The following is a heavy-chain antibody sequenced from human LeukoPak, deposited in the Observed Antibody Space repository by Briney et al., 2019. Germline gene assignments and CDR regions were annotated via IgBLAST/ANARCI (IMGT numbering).Heavy chain of an antibody. D-gene: IGHD2-21*02. V-gene: IGHV3-48*01. CDR2: IGTTSGAI. J-gene: IGHJ4*02. CDR3: ARFRTWGDKAFDY. Sequence: GGSLRLSCAASGFTFSTYSMNWVRQAPGKGLEWVSYIGTTSGAIYYADSVKGRFTISRDSAKNSLYLQMNSLRAEDTAVYYCARFRTWGDKAFDYWGQGTLVTVSS. CDR1: GFTFSTYS.